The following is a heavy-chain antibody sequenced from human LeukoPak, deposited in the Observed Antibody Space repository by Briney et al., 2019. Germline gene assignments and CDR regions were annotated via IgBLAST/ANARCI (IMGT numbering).Heavy chain of an antibody. V-gene: IGHV3-21*01. CDR2: ISSNTNYI. Sequence: GGSLRLSCAASGFTFSTYSMNWVRQAPGKGLEWVSSISSNTNYIYYADSVKGRFTISRDNAKNSLYLQMNSLRAEDTAVYYCARDLEEYSYGDGWFDPWGQGTLVTVSS. D-gene: IGHD5-18*01. CDR1: GFTFSTYS. J-gene: IGHJ5*02. CDR3: ARDLEEYSYGDGWFDP.